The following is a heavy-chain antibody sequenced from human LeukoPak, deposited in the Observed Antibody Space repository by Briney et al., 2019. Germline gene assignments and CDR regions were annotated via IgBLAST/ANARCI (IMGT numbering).Heavy chain of an antibody. Sequence: GGSLRLSCAASGFTFSAYWMHWVRQAPGKGLVWVSRLNTDGSDTRYADSVQGRFTISRDNAKNTLYLQMNSLRGEDTAVYYCARSEAVAWSFDLWGRGTLVTASS. CDR3: ARSEAVAWSFDL. V-gene: IGHV3-74*01. CDR2: LNTDGSDT. CDR1: GFTFSAYW. D-gene: IGHD6-19*01. J-gene: IGHJ2*01.